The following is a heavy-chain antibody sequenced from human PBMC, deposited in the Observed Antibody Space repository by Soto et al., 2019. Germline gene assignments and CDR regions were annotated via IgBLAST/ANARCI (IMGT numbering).Heavy chain of an antibody. D-gene: IGHD2-15*01. CDR2: ISGSGGNT. CDR3: SKEVGSEGRCYGTN. CDR1: GFTLNNYA. V-gene: IGHV3-23*01. Sequence: EVQLLESGGGLAQPGESLRISCAASGFTLNNYAMSWVRQAPGKGLEWVSGISGSGGNTYYVDSVRGRFTISRDNSKNTLDRQMNSLRSEDTAVYYCSKEVGSEGRCYGTNWGQGTVVTVSS. J-gene: IGHJ4*02.